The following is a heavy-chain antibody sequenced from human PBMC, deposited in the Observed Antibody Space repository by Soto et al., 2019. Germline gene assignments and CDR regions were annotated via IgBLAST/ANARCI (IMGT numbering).Heavy chain of an antibody. J-gene: IGHJ4*02. V-gene: IGHV3-33*01. CDR3: VRGFRSPDY. Sequence: GGSLRLSCAASGLTFSNYGMQWARQAPGKGLEWVAIIWSDGSKKYYADSVKGRFTISRDNSMNTVYLQMNSLSAEDTAVYYCVRGFRSPDYWGQGTLVTVS. CDR1: GLTFSNYG. CDR2: IWSDGSKK.